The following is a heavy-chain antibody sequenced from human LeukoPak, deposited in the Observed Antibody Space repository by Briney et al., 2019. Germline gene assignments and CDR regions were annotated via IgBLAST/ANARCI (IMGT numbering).Heavy chain of an antibody. CDR1: GFTVSSKY. J-gene: IGHJ6*02. V-gene: IGHV3-53*01. Sequence: GGSLRLSCAASGFTVSSKYMSWVRQAPGKGLEWVSVLDSGGSTYYADSVKGRFTISRDNSKNTLYLQMNSLRAEDTAVYYCAKAAGDRGAYYYYGMDVWGQGTTVTVSS. D-gene: IGHD2-21*02. CDR3: AKAAGDRGAYYYYGMDV. CDR2: LDSGGST.